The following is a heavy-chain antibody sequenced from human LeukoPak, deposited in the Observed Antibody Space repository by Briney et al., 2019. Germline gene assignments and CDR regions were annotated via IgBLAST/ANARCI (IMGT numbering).Heavy chain of an antibody. CDR1: GFTFSSYA. CDR2: ISGSGGST. D-gene: IGHD3-9*01. Sequence: GGSLRLSCAASGFTFSSYAMFWVRQAPGKGLEWVSAISGSGGSTYYADSVKGRFTISRDNSKNTLYLQMNSLRAEDTAVYYCAKGRRVLTGYSFDYWGQGTLVTVSS. V-gene: IGHV3-23*01. CDR3: AKGRRVLTGYSFDY. J-gene: IGHJ4*02.